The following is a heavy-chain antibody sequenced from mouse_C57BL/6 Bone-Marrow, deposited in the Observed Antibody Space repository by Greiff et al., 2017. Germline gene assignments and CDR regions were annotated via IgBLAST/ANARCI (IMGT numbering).Heavy chain of an antibody. CDR1: GYTFTDYY. Sequence: VQLKESGPVLVKPGASVKMSCKASGYTFTDYYMNWVKQSHGKSLEWIGVINPYNGGTSYNQKFKGKATLTVDKSSSTAYMELNSLTSEDSAVYYCANYYYGSNYVEFAYWGQGTLVTVSA. V-gene: IGHV1-19*01. J-gene: IGHJ3*01. CDR2: INPYNGGT. CDR3: ANYYYGSNYVEFAY. D-gene: IGHD1-1*01.